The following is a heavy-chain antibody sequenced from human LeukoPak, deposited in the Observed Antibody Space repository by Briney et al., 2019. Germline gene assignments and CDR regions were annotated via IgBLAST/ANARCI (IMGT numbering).Heavy chain of an antibody. Sequence: SETLSLTCTVSGYSITSGFFWGWIRQPPGKGLEWIGSVYHSGGTYYNPSLKSRVTISVDTSKNQFSLKLSSVTAADTAVYYCARHVHSSPLDYWGQGTPVTVSS. CDR3: ARHVHSSPLDY. V-gene: IGHV4-38-2*02. CDR1: GYSITSGFF. CDR2: VYHSGGT. D-gene: IGHD6-13*01. J-gene: IGHJ4*02.